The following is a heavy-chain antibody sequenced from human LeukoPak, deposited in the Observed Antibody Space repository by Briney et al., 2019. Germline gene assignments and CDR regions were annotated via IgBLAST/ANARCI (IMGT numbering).Heavy chain of an antibody. CDR3: ARRGAPDYYYYMDV. Sequence: PGGSLRLSCAASGFTFDDYGMSWVRQAPGKGLEWVSGINWNGGSTGYADSVKGRFTISRDNAKNSLYLQMNSLRAEDTALYYCARRGAPDYYYYMDVWGKGTTVTVSS. D-gene: IGHD4/OR15-4a*01. CDR2: INWNGGST. V-gene: IGHV3-20*04. J-gene: IGHJ6*03. CDR1: GFTFDDYG.